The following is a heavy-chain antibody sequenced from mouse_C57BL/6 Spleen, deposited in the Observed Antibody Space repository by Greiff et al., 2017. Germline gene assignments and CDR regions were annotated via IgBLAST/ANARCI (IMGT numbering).Heavy chain of an antibody. V-gene: IGHV2-9*01. J-gene: IGHJ4*01. CDR2: IWGGGST. CDR3: AKHVYYGSSYDDAMDY. Sequence: VKLVESGPGLVAPSQSLSITCTVSGFSLTSYGVDWVRQPPGKGLEWLGVIWGGGSTNYNSALMSRLSISKDTSRSQVFLKMNSLQTDDTAMYYCAKHVYYGSSYDDAMDYWGQGTSVTVSS. CDR1: GFSLTSYG. D-gene: IGHD1-1*01.